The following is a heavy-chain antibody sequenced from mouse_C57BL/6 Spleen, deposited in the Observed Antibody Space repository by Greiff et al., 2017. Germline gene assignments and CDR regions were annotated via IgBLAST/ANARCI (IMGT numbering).Heavy chain of an antibody. CDR3: TGGLHSWFAY. CDR2: IRLKSDNYAT. D-gene: IGHD2-4*01. Sequence: EVKVEESGGGLVQPGGSMKLSCVASGFTFSNYWMNWVRQSPEKGLEWVAQIRLKSDNYATHYAESVKGRFTISRDDSKSSVYLQMNNLRAEDTGIYYCTGGLHSWFAYWGQGTLVTVSA. V-gene: IGHV6-3*01. CDR1: GFTFSNYW. J-gene: IGHJ3*01.